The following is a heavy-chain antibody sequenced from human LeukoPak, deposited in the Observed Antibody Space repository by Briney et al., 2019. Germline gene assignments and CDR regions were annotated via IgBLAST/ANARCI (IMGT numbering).Heavy chain of an antibody. CDR1: GFTFSSYA. CDR2: ISSSSSTI. CDR3: ARDSRQSFDI. J-gene: IGHJ3*02. V-gene: IGHV3-48*04. Sequence: PGGSLRLSCAASGFTFSSYAMSWVRQAPGKGLEWVSYISSSSSTIYYADSVKGRFTISRDNAKNSLYLQMNSLRAEDTAVYYCARDSRQSFDIWGQGTMVTVSS.